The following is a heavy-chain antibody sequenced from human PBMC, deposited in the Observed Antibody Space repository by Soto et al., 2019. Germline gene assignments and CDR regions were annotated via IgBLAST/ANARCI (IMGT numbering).Heavy chain of an antibody. J-gene: IGHJ4*02. V-gene: IGHV1-69*01. CDR2: IIPIFDTT. CDR3: ARAPIIVSVTLHENYFDS. D-gene: IGHD2-21*02. CDR1: GGPLINSG. Sequence: VKVDCKASGGPLINSGISWVRQAPGQGLEWMGGIIPIFDTTNYAQKLQCRITIIADESTNTVYMELSNLRSADTGVYYCARAPIIVSVTLHENYFDSWGQGTLVTVYS.